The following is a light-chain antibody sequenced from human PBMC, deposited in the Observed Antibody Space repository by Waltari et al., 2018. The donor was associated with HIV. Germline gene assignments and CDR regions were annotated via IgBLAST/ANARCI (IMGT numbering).Light chain of an antibody. CDR2: DAF. CDR1: QSVGNNY. J-gene: IGKJ2*01. Sequence: DIVLTQSPGTLPLSPGERATLTCRASQSVGNNYLAWYQQKPGQAPRLLVYDAFNRATGIPDRFSGSGSGTEFTLTISRLGPEGFAMYYCQQYRSSPGTFGQGTKVEIK. V-gene: IGKV3-20*01. CDR3: QQYRSSPGT.